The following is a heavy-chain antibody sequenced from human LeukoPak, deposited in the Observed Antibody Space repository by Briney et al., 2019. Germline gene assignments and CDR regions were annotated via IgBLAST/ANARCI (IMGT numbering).Heavy chain of an antibody. J-gene: IGHJ5*02. CDR1: GGSISSGDYY. CDR2: IYYSGNT. Sequence: PSEALSLTCTVSGGSISSGDYYWSWIRQPPGKGLEWIGYIYYSGNTYYNPSLKSRVTISVDTSKNQFSLKLTSVTAADTAVYYCARDHAYCGGDCYPRWFDPWGQGTLVTVSS. D-gene: IGHD2-21*02. V-gene: IGHV4-30-4*01. CDR3: ARDHAYCGGDCYPRWFDP.